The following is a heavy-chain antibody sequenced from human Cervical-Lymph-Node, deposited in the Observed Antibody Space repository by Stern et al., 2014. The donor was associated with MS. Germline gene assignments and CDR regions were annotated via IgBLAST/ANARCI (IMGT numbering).Heavy chain of an antibody. J-gene: IGHJ4*02. CDR2: INHDGSDE. Sequence: EVQLVESGGGLVQPGGSLRLSCVASGFTFSNYWMSWVRQAPGKGLEWVANINHDGSDEFYVESVKGRFTISRDNAKNSLYLQMNSLRVEDTAVYYCARLSLGYWGQGILVTVSS. CDR1: GFTFSNYW. CDR3: ARLSLGY. V-gene: IGHV3-7*01.